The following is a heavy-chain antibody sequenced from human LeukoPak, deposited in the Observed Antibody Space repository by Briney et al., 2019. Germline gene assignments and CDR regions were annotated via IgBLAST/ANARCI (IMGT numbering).Heavy chain of an antibody. D-gene: IGHD1-1*01. CDR2: ISSSGSIV. CDR3: ARANWNEGLDY. Sequence: PGGSLRLSCAASGFTFSSYEMNCVRQAPGHGRGWGSDISSSGSIVYYADSVKGRFTISKDNAKTSLYLKMTSLRAADTAVYYCARANWNEGLDYWGQGTLVTVSS. CDR1: GFTFSSYE. J-gene: IGHJ4*02. V-gene: IGHV3-48*03.